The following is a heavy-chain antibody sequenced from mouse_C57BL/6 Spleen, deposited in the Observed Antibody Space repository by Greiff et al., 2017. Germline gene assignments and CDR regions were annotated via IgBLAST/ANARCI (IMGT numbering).Heavy chain of an antibody. V-gene: IGHV7-3*01. J-gene: IGHJ4*01. Sequence: EVQLVESGGGLVQPGGSLSLSCAASGFTFTDYYMSWVRQPPGKALEWLGFIRNKANGYTTEYSASVKGRFTISRDNSQSILYLQMNALRAEDSATYYCARYSPLLAAMDYWGQGTSVTVSS. D-gene: IGHD2-1*01. CDR2: IRNKANGYTT. CDR3: ARYSPLLAAMDY. CDR1: GFTFTDYY.